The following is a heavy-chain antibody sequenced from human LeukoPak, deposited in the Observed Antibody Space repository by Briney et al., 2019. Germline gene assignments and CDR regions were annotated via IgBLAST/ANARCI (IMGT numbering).Heavy chain of an antibody. CDR2: IKQDGNEK. CDR1: GFTFSTYW. D-gene: IGHD1-26*01. Sequence: GGSLRLSCAASGFTFSTYWMTWVRQTPGKGLEWVANIKQDGNEKYYVDSVKGRFAISRDNAKSSLFLQLAGLRAEDTAVYYCARGRDSGRYFDYWGQGTLVTVSS. CDR3: ARGRDSGRYFDY. V-gene: IGHV3-7*01. J-gene: IGHJ4*02.